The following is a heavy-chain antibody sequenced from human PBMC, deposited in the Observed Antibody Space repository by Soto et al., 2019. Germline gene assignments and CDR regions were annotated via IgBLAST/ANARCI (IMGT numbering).Heavy chain of an antibody. D-gene: IGHD3-10*01. CDR3: ASSIRWDRGVTRSTALDY. V-gene: IGHV3-64*01. Sequence: EVQLVESGGGLVQPGGSLRLSCAASGFTFSSYAMHWVRQAPGKGLEYVSAISSNGGSTYYANSVKGRFTISRDNSKNTLYLQMGSLRAEDMAVYYCASSIRWDRGVTRSTALDYWGQGTLVTVSS. J-gene: IGHJ4*02. CDR2: ISSNGGST. CDR1: GFTFSSYA.